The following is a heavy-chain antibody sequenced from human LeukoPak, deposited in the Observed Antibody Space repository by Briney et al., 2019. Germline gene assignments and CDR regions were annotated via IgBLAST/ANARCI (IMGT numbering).Heavy chain of an antibody. CDR1: GDSVSSDSAA. J-gene: IGHJ4*02. D-gene: IGHD2-2*01. CDR3: VREVCTSTTCYGDY. Sequence: SQTLSLTCAISGDSVSSDSAAWNWIRQSPSRGLEWLGKTYYRSKWINDYALSVKCRITINADTSKNQISLQLSFVSPEETAVYYCVREVCTSTTCYGDYWGQGTLVTVSS. V-gene: IGHV6-1*01. CDR2: TYYRSKWIN.